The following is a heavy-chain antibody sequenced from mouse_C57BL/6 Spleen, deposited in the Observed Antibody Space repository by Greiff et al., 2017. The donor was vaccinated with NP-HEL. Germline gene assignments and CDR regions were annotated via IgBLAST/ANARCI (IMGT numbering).Heavy chain of an antibody. Sequence: QVQLKESGPGLVQPSQSLSITCTVSGFSLTSYGVHWVRQSPGKGLEWLGVIWSGGSTDYNAAFISRLSISKDNSKSQVFFKMNSLQADDTAIYYCASHYDYDGAWFAYWGQGTLVTVSA. V-gene: IGHV2-2*01. CDR2: IWSGGST. D-gene: IGHD2-4*01. J-gene: IGHJ3*01. CDR3: ASHYDYDGAWFAY. CDR1: GFSLTSYG.